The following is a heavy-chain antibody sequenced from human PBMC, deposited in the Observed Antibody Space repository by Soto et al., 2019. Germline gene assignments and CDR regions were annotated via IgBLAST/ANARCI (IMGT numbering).Heavy chain of an antibody. Sequence: VASVKVSCKASGGTFSSYAISWVRQAPGQGLEWMGGIIPIFGTANYAQKFQGRVTITADESTSTAYMELSSLRSEDTAVYYCARKVRFSLDTAMAEYYFDYWGQGTLVTVSS. J-gene: IGHJ4*02. CDR1: GGTFSSYA. CDR3: ARKVRFSLDTAMAEYYFDY. V-gene: IGHV1-69*13. CDR2: IIPIFGTA. D-gene: IGHD5-18*01.